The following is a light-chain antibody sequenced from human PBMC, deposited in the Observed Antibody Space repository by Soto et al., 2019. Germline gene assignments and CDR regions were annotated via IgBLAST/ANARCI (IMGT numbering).Light chain of an antibody. CDR1: SSDVGGYNY. CDR3: SSYTSSSTHV. CDR2: DVT. Sequence: QSVLTQPRSVSGSPGQSVTISCTGSSSDVGGYNYVSWYQQQPGKAPKLLIYDVTIRTSGVSARFSGSKSGNTASLTISGLQAEDDADYYCSSYTSSSTHVFGTGTKVTVL. J-gene: IGLJ1*01. V-gene: IGLV2-11*01.